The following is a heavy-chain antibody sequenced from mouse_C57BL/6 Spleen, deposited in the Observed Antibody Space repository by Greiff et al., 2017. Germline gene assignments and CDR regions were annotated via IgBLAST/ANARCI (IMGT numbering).Heavy chain of an antibody. CDR1: GYTFTDYY. D-gene: IGHD1-2*01. CDR2: INPNNGGT. J-gene: IGHJ2*01. CDR3: ARYRYDPLFDY. Sequence: VQLQQSGPELVKPGASVKISCKASGYTFTDYYMNWVKQSHGKSLEWIGDINPNNGGTSYNQKFKGKATLTVDKSSSTAYMELRSLTSEDSAVYYCARYRYDPLFDYWGQGTTLTVSS. V-gene: IGHV1-26*01.